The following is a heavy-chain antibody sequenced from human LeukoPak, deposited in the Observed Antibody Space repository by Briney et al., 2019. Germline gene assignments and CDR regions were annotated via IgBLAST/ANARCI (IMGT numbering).Heavy chain of an antibody. J-gene: IGHJ4*02. CDR3: ARGGGKDFDY. V-gene: IGHV4-38-2*02. D-gene: IGHD3-16*01. Sequence: SETLSLTCTVSGYSISSGYYWGWIRQPPGNGLEWIGNIYHSGSPYYNPSLRGRVTISLDTSKNQFSLKLSSVTAADTAVFYCARGGGKDFDYWGQGTLVTVSS. CDR2: IYHSGSP. CDR1: GYSISSGYY.